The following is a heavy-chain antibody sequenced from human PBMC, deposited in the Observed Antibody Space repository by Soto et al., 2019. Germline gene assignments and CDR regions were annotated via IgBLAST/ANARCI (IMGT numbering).Heavy chain of an antibody. CDR2: ITPSGGST. CDR1: GYSFTSYY. D-gene: IGHD4-4*01. Sequence: XSVKVSFKASGYSFTSYYMQWLRHSPGQGLEWMGIITPSGGSTSYAQKFQGRVTMTRDTSTSTVYMELSSLRSEDTAVYYCAREGYSNQIWFDPWGQGTLVTVSS. J-gene: IGHJ5*02. V-gene: IGHV1-46*03. CDR3: AREGYSNQIWFDP.